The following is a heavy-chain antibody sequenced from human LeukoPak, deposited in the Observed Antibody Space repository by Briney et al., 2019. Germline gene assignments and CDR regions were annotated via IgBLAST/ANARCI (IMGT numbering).Heavy chain of an antibody. CDR1: GFTFSSYA. D-gene: IGHD3-10*01. V-gene: IGHV3-23*01. J-gene: IGHJ5*02. Sequence: GGSLRLSCAASGFTFSSYAMSWVRQAPGKGLEWVSAISGSGGSTYYADSVKGRFTNSRDNSKNTLYLQMNSLRAEDTAVYYCAKGLSPYYYGSGSYSPTWFDPWGQGTLVTVSS. CDR2: ISGSGGST. CDR3: AKGLSPYYYGSGSYSPTWFDP.